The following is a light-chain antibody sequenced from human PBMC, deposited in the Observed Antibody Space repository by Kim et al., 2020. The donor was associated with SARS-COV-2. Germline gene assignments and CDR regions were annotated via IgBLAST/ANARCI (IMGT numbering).Light chain of an antibody. J-gene: IGKJ2*01. V-gene: IGKV1-39*01. Sequence: SASIGDRVTITWRARQSISNYFGWCQHRPGKAPDLLIYAASSLQSGVPSRFSGSGSGTEFTLTIISLQPEDSATYYCQQGYNTPRTFGQGTKVEI. CDR2: AAS. CDR3: QQGYNTPRT. CDR1: QSISNY.